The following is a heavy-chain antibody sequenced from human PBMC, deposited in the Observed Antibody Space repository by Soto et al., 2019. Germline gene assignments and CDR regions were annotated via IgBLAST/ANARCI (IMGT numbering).Heavy chain of an antibody. D-gene: IGHD5-12*01. CDR3: AKVCHRYSGYDYYYDYGIDV. Sequence: QVQLVESGGGVVQPGRSLRLSCAASGFTFSSYGMHWVRQAPGKGLEWVAVISYDGSNKYYAYSAKGRFTISRDNSKNTLYRHMNSLRPEATAVYYCAKVCHRYSGYDYYYDYGIDVWGQGTTVTVSS. CDR1: GFTFSSYG. V-gene: IGHV3-30*18. CDR2: ISYDGSNK. J-gene: IGHJ6*02.